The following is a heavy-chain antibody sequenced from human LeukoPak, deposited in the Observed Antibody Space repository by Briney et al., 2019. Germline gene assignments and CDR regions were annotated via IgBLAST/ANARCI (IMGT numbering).Heavy chain of an antibody. Sequence: SETLSLTCTVSGGPISSYYWSWIRQPPGKGLEWIGYIYYSGSTNYNPSLKSRVTISVDTSKNQFSLKLSSVTAADTALYYCARSRGYFDYWGQGTLVTVSS. V-gene: IGHV4-59*01. CDR2: IYYSGST. CDR1: GGPISSYY. CDR3: ARSRGYFDY. J-gene: IGHJ4*02. D-gene: IGHD6-13*01.